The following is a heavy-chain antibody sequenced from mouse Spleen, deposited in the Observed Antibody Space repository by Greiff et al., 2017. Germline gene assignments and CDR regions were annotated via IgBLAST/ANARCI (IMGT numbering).Heavy chain of an antibody. Sequence: VQLQQSGAELVRPGTSVKVSCKASGYAFTNYLIEWVKQRPGQGLEWIGVINPGSGGTNYNEKFKGKATLTADKSSSTAYMQLSSLTSDDSAVYFCARGSTMITTGGFDYWGQGTTLTVSS. V-gene: IGHV1-54*01. D-gene: IGHD2-4*01. CDR1: GYAFTNYL. CDR2: INPGSGGT. CDR3: ARGSTMITTGGFDY. J-gene: IGHJ2*01.